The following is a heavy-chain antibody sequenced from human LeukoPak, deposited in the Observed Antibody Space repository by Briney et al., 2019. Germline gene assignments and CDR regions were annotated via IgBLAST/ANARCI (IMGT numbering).Heavy chain of an antibody. CDR3: AKGVLGQWLVDAFDI. CDR1: GFTFSRYS. J-gene: IGHJ3*02. V-gene: IGHV3-21*01. D-gene: IGHD6-19*01. Sequence: GGSLRLSCAASGFTFSRYSMNWVRQAPGKGLEWVSSISSSSSYIYYADSLKGRFTISRDNARNSLYLQMNSLRAEDTAVYYCAKGVLGQWLVDAFDIWGQGTMVTASS. CDR2: ISSSSSYI.